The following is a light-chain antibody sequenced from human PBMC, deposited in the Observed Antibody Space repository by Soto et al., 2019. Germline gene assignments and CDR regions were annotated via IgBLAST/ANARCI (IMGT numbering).Light chain of an antibody. J-gene: IGKJ5*01. CDR2: GAS. Sequence: EIVMTQSPATLSASPGERVTLSCRASQSISTNSAWYQQKPGQAPRLLIYGASTRVTGIPARFSGSGSGTDFTLTISSLQSEDSGVYYCQQYKVWFSISFGQGTRLEIK. CDR1: QSISTN. CDR3: QQYKVWFSIS. V-gene: IGKV3-15*01.